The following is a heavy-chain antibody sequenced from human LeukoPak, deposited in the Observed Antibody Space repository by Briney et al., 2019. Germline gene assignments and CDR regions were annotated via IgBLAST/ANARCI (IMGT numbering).Heavy chain of an antibody. V-gene: IGHV1-46*01. CDR1: GGTFSTYA. J-gene: IGHJ6*03. Sequence: ASVKVSCKASGGTFSTYAISWVRQAPGQGPEWMGVISPSGGSTTYAQKFQGRVTLTRDMSTSTDYLELSSLRSEDTAVYYCARNSGSYYGYYYYYYMDVWGNGTTVTVSS. CDR3: ARNSGSYYGYYYYYYMDV. D-gene: IGHD1-26*01. CDR2: ISPSGGST.